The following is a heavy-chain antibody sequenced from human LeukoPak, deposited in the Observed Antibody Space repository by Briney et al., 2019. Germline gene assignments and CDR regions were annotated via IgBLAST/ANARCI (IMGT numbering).Heavy chain of an antibody. CDR2: ISSSGSTI. J-gene: IGHJ4*02. D-gene: IGHD6-19*01. Sequence: HSGGSLRLSCAASGFSFSDYEMNWVRQAPGKGLEWVSYISSSGSTIYYADSAKGRFTISRDNAKNSLYLQMNSLRAEDTAVYYCARRSSGWHYYFDYWGQGTLVTVSS. CDR1: GFSFSDYE. CDR3: ARRSSGWHYYFDY. V-gene: IGHV3-48*03.